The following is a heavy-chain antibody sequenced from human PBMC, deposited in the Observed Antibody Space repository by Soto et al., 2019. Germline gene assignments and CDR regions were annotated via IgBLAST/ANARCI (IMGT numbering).Heavy chain of an antibody. Sequence: PSETLSLTXAVYGGSFSGYYWSWIRQPPGKGLEWIGEINHSGSTNYNPSLKSRVTISVDTSKNQFSLKLSSVTAADTAVYYCARDLYNWNDNWFDTWGQGTLVTVSS. V-gene: IGHV4-34*01. CDR3: ARDLYNWNDNWFDT. CDR1: GGSFSGYY. CDR2: INHSGST. J-gene: IGHJ5*02. D-gene: IGHD1-20*01.